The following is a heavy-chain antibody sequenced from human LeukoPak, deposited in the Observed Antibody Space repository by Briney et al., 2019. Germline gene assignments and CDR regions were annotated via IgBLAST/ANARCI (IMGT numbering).Heavy chain of an antibody. CDR1: GFTFSDYY. D-gene: IGHD1-26*01. CDR2: ISGSGSTI. J-gene: IGHJ4*02. V-gene: IGHV3-11*01. Sequence: GGSLRLSCAASGFTFSDYYMSWIRQAPGKGLEWVSYISGSGSTIYYADSVKGRFTISRDNAKNSLYLQMNSLGAEDTAVYYCARRSRSYQADFDYWGQGTLVTVSS. CDR3: ARRSRSYQADFDY.